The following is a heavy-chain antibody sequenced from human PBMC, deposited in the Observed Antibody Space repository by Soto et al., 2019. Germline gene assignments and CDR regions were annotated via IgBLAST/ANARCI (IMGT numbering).Heavy chain of an antibody. D-gene: IGHD1-7*01. V-gene: IGHV5-51*01. CDR1: GYSFTSYW. J-gene: IGHJ5*01. CDR3: ARNRYNWNYGSVCWFDP. CDR2: IYPGDSDT. Sequence: PGESLKISCKGSGYSFTSYWIGWVLQMPWKGLEWMGIIYPGDSDTRYSPSFQGQVTISADKSISTAYLQWSSLKASDTAMYYCARNRYNWNYGSVCWFDPWGQGTLVTVSS.